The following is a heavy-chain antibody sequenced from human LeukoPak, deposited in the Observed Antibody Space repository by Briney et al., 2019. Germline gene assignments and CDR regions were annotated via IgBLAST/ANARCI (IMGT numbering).Heavy chain of an antibody. CDR3: ARIPASGFGILTQHKLGFDP. Sequence: KTSETLSLTCTVSGYSISSGYYWGWIRQPPGKGLEWIGYIYYSGSTNYNPSLKSRVTISVDTSKNQFSLKLSSVTAADTAVYYCARIPASGFGILTQHKLGFDPWGQGTLVTVSS. V-gene: IGHV4-61*01. CDR1: GYSISSGYY. CDR2: IYYSGST. D-gene: IGHD3-22*01. J-gene: IGHJ5*02.